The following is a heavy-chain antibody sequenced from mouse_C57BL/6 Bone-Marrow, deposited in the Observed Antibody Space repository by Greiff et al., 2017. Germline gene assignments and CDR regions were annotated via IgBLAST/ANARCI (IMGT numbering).Heavy chain of an antibody. CDR3: AWVYGNFFAY. CDR1: GFTFSSYA. J-gene: IGHJ3*01. V-gene: IGHV5-9-4*01. CDR2: ISSGGSYT. D-gene: IGHD2-1*01. Sequence: EVQLVESGGGLVKPGGSLKLSCAASGFTFSSYAMSWVRQSPEKRLEWVAEISSGGSYTYYPDTVTGRFTVTRDNAKNTLYLEMSSLRSEDTAMYSCAWVYGNFFAYWGQGTLVTVSA.